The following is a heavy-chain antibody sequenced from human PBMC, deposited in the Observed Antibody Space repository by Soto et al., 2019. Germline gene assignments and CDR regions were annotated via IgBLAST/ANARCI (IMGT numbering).Heavy chain of an antibody. CDR1: GGTFGSQG. D-gene: IGHD5-18*01. J-gene: IGHJ4*02. Sequence: SVKVSCKASGGTFGSQGIAWVRQAPGQGLEWMGGLIAMLGTPTYAKKVQGRATISADESLTSSYLELRSLRSEDTGVYFCARGAMANFDYWGQGTVVTVSS. CDR3: ARGAMANFDY. CDR2: LIAMLGTP. V-gene: IGHV1-69*13.